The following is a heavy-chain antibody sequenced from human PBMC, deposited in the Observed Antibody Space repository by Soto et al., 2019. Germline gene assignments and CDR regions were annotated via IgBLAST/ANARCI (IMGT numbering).Heavy chain of an antibody. CDR2: ITWNSRVL. Sequence: HPGGSLRLSCVGTGLNFDDFAMRWVRQAPGKGLEWVSGITWNSRVLAYADSVKGRFTISRDNARNSLYLQMDSLRDEDTALYYCAKGRYDFWSPYYFDSRGQGTLVTVSS. V-gene: IGHV3-9*01. D-gene: IGHD3-3*01. CDR3: AKGRYDFWSPYYFDS. J-gene: IGHJ4*02. CDR1: GLNFDDFA.